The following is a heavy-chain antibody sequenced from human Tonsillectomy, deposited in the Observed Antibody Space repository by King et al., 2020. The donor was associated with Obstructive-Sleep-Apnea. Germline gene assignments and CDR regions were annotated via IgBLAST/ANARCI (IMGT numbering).Heavy chain of an antibody. J-gene: IGHJ6*02. CDR3: ARGRHYSSAVYYYGMDV. CDR2: ISSSSSYI. CDR1: GFTFSSYS. D-gene: IGHD3-22*01. Sequence: VQLVESGGGLVKPGGSLRLSCAASGFTFSSYSMNWVRQAPGKGLEWVSSISSSSSYIYYADSVKGRFTISRDNAKNSLYLQMNSLRAEDTAVYYCARGRHYSSAVYYYGMDVWGQGTTVTVSS. V-gene: IGHV3-21*01.